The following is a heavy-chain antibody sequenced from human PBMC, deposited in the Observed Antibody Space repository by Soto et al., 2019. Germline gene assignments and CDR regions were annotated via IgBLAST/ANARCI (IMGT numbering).Heavy chain of an antibody. D-gene: IGHD4-17*01. J-gene: IGHJ3*02. Sequence: GGSLRLSCAASGFTFSSYSMNWVRQAPGKGLEWVSYISSSSSTIYYADSVKGRFTISRDNAKNSLYLQMNSLRAEDTAVYYCARDSYGDYADAFDIWGQGTMVTVSS. CDR3: ARDSYGDYADAFDI. CDR2: ISSSSSTI. CDR1: GFTFSSYS. V-gene: IGHV3-48*01.